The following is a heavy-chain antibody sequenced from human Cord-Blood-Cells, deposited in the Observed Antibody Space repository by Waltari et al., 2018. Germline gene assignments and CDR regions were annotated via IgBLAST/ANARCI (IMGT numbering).Heavy chain of an antibody. Sequence: AASGFTFSSYWMSWVRQDPGKGLEWVANIKQDGSEKYSVGSVKGRLPSTRDNAKDSVYLQLKSLGAEDTAVYCCARDRWGLNGDYWGQRTLVTVSS. V-gene: IGHV3-7*01. CDR1: GFTFSSYW. J-gene: IGHJ4*02. D-gene: IGHD2-21*01. CDR3: ARDRWGLNGDY. CDR2: IKQDGSEK.